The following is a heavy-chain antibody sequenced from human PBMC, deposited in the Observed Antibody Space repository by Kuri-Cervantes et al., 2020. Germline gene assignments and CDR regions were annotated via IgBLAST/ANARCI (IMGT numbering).Heavy chain of an antibody. CDR3: ATLGRARGVRYYYYYMDV. J-gene: IGHJ6*03. Sequence: ASVKVSCKASGYTFTSYAMHWVRQAPGQRLEWMGWINAGNGNTKYSQKFQGRVTITRDTSASTAYMELSSLRSEDTAVYYCATLGRARGVRYYYYYMDVWGKGTTVTVSS. CDR2: INAGNGNT. V-gene: IGHV1-3*01. D-gene: IGHD3-10*01. CDR1: GYTFTSYA.